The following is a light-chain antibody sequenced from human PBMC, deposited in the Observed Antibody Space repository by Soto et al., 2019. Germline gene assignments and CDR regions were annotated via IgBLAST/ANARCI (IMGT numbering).Light chain of an antibody. Sequence: DIVMTQSPDSLAVSLGERATINCKSSQSVLYSSNNKNYLAWYQQKPGQPPKLLIYWASTRESGIPDRFSGSGSGTDFTLTISSLQDEDVAVYCCQQYYTTPSTFGQGTKVEIK. CDR3: QQYYTTPST. J-gene: IGKJ1*01. CDR2: WAS. V-gene: IGKV4-1*01. CDR1: QSVLYSSNNKNY.